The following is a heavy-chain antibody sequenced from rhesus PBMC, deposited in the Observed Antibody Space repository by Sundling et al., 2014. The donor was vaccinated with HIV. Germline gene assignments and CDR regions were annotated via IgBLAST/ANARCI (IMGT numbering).Heavy chain of an antibody. CDR1: IPFSGYY. CDR2: IRSNVYGGTP. CDR3: IRDRGSGWYPLDY. D-gene: IGHD6-31*01. V-gene: IGHV3-184*01. J-gene: IGHJ4*01. Sequence: EVQLVESGGGLVQPGGSRETLLCSLWIPFSGYYMHWVRQAPGKGLEWVAFIRSNVYGGTPDYAASVKGRFSISRDDSKSIAYLEMNSLKSDDTAVYFCIRDRGSGWYPLDYWGQGVLVTVSS.